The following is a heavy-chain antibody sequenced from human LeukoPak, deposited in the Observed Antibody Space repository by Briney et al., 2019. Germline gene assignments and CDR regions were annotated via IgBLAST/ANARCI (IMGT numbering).Heavy chain of an antibody. V-gene: IGHV3-23*01. J-gene: IGHJ4*02. D-gene: IGHD3-9*01. CDR3: AKWGDYDGLTGYSDC. CDR1: GFIFRNYA. Sequence: PGGSLRLSCAASGFIFRNYAMSWVRQAPGKGLERVSAITGSGGTSWYADSVKGHFTISRDNSKNTLYLQMNSLGADDTAVYYCAKWGDYDGLTGYSDCWGQGTLVTVSS. CDR2: ITGSGGTS.